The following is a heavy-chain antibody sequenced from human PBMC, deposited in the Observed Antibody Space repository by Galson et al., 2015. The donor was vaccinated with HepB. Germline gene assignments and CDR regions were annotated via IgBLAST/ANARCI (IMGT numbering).Heavy chain of an antibody. J-gene: IGHJ4*02. V-gene: IGHV4-39*07. CDR1: GVSISSSTYY. Sequence: SETLSLTCSVSGVSISSSTYYWGWIRQPPGKGLEWIGSTSYSGGSYYNPSLESRVTMSTDTSKNQFSLKLTSVTAADTAVYYCARGPYYGSGPLYYFDYWGLGALVTVSS. CDR3: ARGPYYGSGPLYYFDY. CDR2: TSYSGGS. D-gene: IGHD3-10*01.